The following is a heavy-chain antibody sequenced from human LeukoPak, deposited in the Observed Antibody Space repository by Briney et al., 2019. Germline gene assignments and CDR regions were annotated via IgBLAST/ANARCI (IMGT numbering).Heavy chain of an antibody. J-gene: IGHJ3*02. CDR1: GFTFSSYD. D-gene: IGHD2-15*01. CDR2: IGTAGDQ. V-gene: IGHV3-13*05. CDR3: ARGLRYCSGGSCYNSDAFDI. Sequence: GGSLRLSCSASGFTFSSYDMHWVRQATGKGLEWVSAIGTAGDQYYLASVKGRFTISRENAKNSLYLQMISLRAGDTAVYYCARGLRYCSGGSCYNSDAFDIWGQGTMVTVSS.